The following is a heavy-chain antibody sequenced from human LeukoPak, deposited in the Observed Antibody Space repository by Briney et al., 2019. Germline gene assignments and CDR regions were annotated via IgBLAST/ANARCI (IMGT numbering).Heavy chain of an antibody. CDR1: GFSFDDYG. V-gene: IGHV3-53*01. J-gene: IGHJ4*02. Sequence: SGGSLRLSCAASGFSFDDYGMTWVRQAPGKGLEWVSVIYSGGSTYYADSVKGRFTISRDNSKNTLYLQMNSLRAEDTAVYYCAGNYDILTGLFAWGQGTLVTVSS. CDR2: IYSGGST. D-gene: IGHD3-9*01. CDR3: AGNYDILTGLFA.